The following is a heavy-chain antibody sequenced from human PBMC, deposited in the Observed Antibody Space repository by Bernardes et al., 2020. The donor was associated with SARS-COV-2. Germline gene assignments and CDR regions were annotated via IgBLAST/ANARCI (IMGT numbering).Heavy chain of an antibody. J-gene: IGHJ1*01. V-gene: IGHV3-53*01. CDR1: GFTFSSYT. Sequence: GGSLRLSCAASGFTFSSYTMNWVRQAPGKGLEWVSIIYDDGRSFYKDSVKGRFTISRDISKNTVYLQMNSLRVEDSALYYCAGREGRPNQADVWGQGTLVTVSS. D-gene: IGHD3-10*01. CDR3: AGREGRPNQADV. CDR2: IYDDGRS.